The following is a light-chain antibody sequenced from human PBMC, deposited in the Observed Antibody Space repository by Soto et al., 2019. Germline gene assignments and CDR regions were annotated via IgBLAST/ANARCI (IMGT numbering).Light chain of an antibody. V-gene: IGKV1-5*01. CDR1: QGISNY. J-gene: IGKJ1*01. CDR2: DAS. Sequence: DIQMTQSPSTLSASVGDRVTITCRASQGISNYLAWYQQKPGKVPKLLIYDASSLESGVPSRFSGGGSGTEFSLTISNLQPDDSATYYCQQYENYWTFGQGTKGDIK. CDR3: QQYENYWT.